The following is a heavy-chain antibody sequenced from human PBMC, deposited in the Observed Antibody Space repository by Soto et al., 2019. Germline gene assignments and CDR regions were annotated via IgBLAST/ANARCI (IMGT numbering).Heavy chain of an antibody. CDR1: GYSFTTYW. CDR2: IYPGDSNT. V-gene: IGHV5-51*01. Sequence: PGESLKISCKGSGYSFTTYWIGWVRQMPGKGLEWMGIIYPGDSNTRYSPSFQGQVTISADKSISTAYLQWSSLKASDTAMYYCARGGTGYCSSTSCPFDLWGQGTLVTVSS. J-gene: IGHJ4*02. D-gene: IGHD2-2*01. CDR3: ARGGTGYCSSTSCPFDL.